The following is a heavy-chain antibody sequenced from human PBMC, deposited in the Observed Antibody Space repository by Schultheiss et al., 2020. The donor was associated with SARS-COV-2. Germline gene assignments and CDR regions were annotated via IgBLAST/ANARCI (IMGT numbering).Heavy chain of an antibody. V-gene: IGHV1-24*01. CDR3: ATTNDSSGYYPYSYGY. Sequence: ASVKVSCKASGYTFTGYYMHWVRQAPGQGLEWMGGFDPEDGETIYAQKFQGRVTMTEDTSTDTAYMELSSLRSEDTAVYYCATTNDSSGYYPYSYGYWGQGTLVTVSS. D-gene: IGHD3-22*01. J-gene: IGHJ4*02. CDR2: FDPEDGET. CDR1: GYTFTGYY.